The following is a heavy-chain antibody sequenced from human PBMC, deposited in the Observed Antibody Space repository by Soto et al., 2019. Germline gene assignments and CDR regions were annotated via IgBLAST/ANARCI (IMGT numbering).Heavy chain of an antibody. CDR2: IYYSGST. D-gene: IGHD2-2*01. Sequence: SETLSLTCTVSGGSISSGDYYWSWIRQPPGKGLEWIGYIYYSGSTYYNPSLKSRVTISVDTSKNQFSLKLSSVTAADAGVYYCSRLGEDCSSTSCYLGYYYAMDVWGQGTTVTVSS. CDR3: SRLGEDCSSTSCYLGYYYAMDV. CDR1: GGSISSGDYY. J-gene: IGHJ6*02. V-gene: IGHV4-30-4*01.